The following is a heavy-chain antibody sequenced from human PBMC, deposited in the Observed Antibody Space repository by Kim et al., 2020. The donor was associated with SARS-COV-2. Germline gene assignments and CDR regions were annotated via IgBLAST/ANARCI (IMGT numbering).Heavy chain of an antibody. Sequence: GGSLRLSCAASGFTFDDYAMHWVRQAPGKGLEWVSGISWNSGSIGYADSVKGRFTISRDNAKNSLYLQMNSLRAEDTALYYCATSGEGDYYYGMDVWGQGTTVTVSS. V-gene: IGHV3-9*01. CDR3: ATSGEGDYYYGMDV. D-gene: IGHD3-10*01. CDR2: ISWNSGSI. CDR1: GFTFDDYA. J-gene: IGHJ6*02.